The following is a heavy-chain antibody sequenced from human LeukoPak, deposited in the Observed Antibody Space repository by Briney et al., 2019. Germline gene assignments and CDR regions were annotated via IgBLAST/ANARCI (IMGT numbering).Heavy chain of an antibody. CDR3: ARGIDA. CDR2: ITSSSSTM. CDR1: GFTFSSYS. V-gene: IGHV3-48*01. J-gene: IGHJ5*02. D-gene: IGHD2-15*01. Sequence: PGGSLRLSCAASGFTFSSYSMNWVRQAPGKGLEWVSHITSSSSTMYYADSVKGRFTISRDNAKSSLYLQMNSLRAEDTAVYYCARGIDAWGQGTLVTVSS.